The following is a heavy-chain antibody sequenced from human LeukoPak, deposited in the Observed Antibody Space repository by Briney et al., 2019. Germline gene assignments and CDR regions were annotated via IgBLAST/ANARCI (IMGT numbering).Heavy chain of an antibody. Sequence: GGSLRLSCAASGFTFGSFGMNWVRQAPGKGLEWVSSISTRSSYIYYADSVKGRFTVSRDNAKSSLYLQMNSLRAADPAVYYCGGLFSYGDYGGGGDYWGQGTLVTVSS. CDR2: ISTRSSYI. CDR3: GGLFSYGDYGGGGDY. CDR1: GFTFGSFG. J-gene: IGHJ4*02. D-gene: IGHD4-17*01. V-gene: IGHV3-21*01.